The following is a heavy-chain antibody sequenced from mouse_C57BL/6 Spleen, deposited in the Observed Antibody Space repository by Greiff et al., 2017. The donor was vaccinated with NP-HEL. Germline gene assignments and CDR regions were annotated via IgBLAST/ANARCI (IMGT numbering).Heavy chain of an antibody. V-gene: IGHV5-16*01. Sequence: EVQLVESEGGLVQPGSSMKLSCTASGFTFSDYYMAWVRQVPEKGLEWVANINYDGSSTYYLDSLKSRFIISRDNATNILYLQLSSLKSEDTATYYCARDRSNQGYAMDDWGQGTSVTVSS. CDR2: INYDGSST. CDR1: GFTFSDYY. D-gene: IGHD2-5*01. J-gene: IGHJ4*01. CDR3: ARDRSNQGYAMDD.